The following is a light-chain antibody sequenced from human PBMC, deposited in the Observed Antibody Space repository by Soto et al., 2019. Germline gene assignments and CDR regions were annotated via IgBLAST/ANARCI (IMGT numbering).Light chain of an antibody. Sequence: ERVMRQSNATLSVSPGERAALSCRASQSVSSKLAWYRQRPGQAPRLVIYDTSTRTTGVPARFSGSGSGTEFTLTISSLQSEDFGVYYCQQYNDWFSITFGQGTRLEIK. J-gene: IGKJ5*01. CDR3: QQYNDWFSIT. CDR2: DTS. CDR1: QSVSSK. V-gene: IGKV3-15*01.